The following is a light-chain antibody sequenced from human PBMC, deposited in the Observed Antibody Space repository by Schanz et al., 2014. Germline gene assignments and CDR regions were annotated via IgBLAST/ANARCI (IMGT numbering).Light chain of an antibody. CDR3: QQSYSAPRT. V-gene: IGKV1-6*01. CDR1: QDIRND. Sequence: AIQVTQSPSSLSASVGDRVTITCRASQDIRNDLGWYQQRPGKAPKLLIYAASSLQGGVPSRFSGSGSGTDFTLIISSLQPEDFATYYCQQSYSAPRTFGQGTKVEIK. J-gene: IGKJ1*01. CDR2: AAS.